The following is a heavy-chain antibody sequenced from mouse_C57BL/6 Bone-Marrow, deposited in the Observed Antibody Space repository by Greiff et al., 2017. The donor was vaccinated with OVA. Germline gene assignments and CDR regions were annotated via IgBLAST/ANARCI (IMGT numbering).Heavy chain of an antibody. D-gene: IGHD2-1*01. J-gene: IGHJ4*01. CDR1: GYAFSSYW. Sequence: QVQLKQSGAELVKPGASVKISCKASGYAFSSYWMNWVKQRPGKGLEWIGQIYPGDGDTNYNGKFKGKATLTADKSSSTAYMQHSSLTSEDSAVYCCARNYGNYGYAMDYWGQGTSVTVSS. CDR2: IYPGDGDT. V-gene: IGHV1-80*01. CDR3: ARNYGNYGYAMDY.